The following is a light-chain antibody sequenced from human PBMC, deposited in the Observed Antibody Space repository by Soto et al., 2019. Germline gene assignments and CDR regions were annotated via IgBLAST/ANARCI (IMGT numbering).Light chain of an antibody. Sequence: SYELTQPPSVSLAPGQTARITCGGNNIGSTSVHWYQQKPGQAPVLVVYDDSDRTSGSPERFSGSNSGNTATLTISRVEAGDEADYYCQVWASSSDHVVFVGGTKLTVL. CDR3: QVWASSSDHVV. CDR2: DDS. CDR1: NIGSTS. V-gene: IGLV3-21*02. J-gene: IGLJ2*01.